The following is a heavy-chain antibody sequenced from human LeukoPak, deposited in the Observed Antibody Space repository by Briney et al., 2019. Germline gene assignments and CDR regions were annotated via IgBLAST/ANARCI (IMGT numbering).Heavy chain of an antibody. CDR2: ISSSGSTI. D-gene: IGHD2-15*01. J-gene: IGHJ6*02. Sequence: QPGGSLRLSCAASGFTFSSYEMNWVRQAPGKGLEWVSYISSSGSTIYYADSVKGRFTISRDNAMNSLYLQMNSLRAEDTAVYYCARAEEGYCSGGSCYYYYDMDVWGQGTTVTVSS. CDR1: GFTFSSYE. V-gene: IGHV3-48*03. CDR3: ARAEEGYCSGGSCYYYYDMDV.